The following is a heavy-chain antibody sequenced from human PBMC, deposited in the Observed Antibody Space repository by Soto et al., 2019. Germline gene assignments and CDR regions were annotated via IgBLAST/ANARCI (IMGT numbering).Heavy chain of an antibody. J-gene: IGHJ4*02. Sequence: QVHLVQSGAEVKQPGASVKVSCKASGYTFTNYGISWVRQAPGQGLEWMGWISAYNGNTNYVQKLQGRVSMTTETSTSTTYMELRTLRSDDTAVYYCGRAGGDFPRAVDYWGQGTLVTVSS. D-gene: IGHD4-17*01. V-gene: IGHV1-18*01. CDR3: GRAGGDFPRAVDY. CDR1: GYTFTNYG. CDR2: ISAYNGNT.